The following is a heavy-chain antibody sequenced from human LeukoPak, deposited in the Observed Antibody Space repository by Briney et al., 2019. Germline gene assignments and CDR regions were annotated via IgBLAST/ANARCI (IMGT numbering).Heavy chain of an antibody. CDR1: GFTFSSYS. V-gene: IGHV3-21*01. J-gene: IGHJ4*02. CDR3: FSSGWSERNYYFDY. CDR2: ISSSSSYI. D-gene: IGHD6-19*01. Sequence: PGGSLRLSCAASGFTFSSYSMNWVRQAPGKGLEWVSSISSSSSYIYCADSVKGRFTTSRDNAKNSLYLQMNSLRAEDTAVYYCFSSGWSERNYYFDYWGQGTLVTVSS.